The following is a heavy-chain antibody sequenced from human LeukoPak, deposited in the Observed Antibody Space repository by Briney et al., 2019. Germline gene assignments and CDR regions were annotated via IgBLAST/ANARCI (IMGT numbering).Heavy chain of an antibody. D-gene: IGHD2-2*02. V-gene: IGHV3-7*01. CDR2: IKQDGSEK. Sequence: GGSLRLSWAASGFTFSSYWMSWVRQAPGKGLEWVANIKQDGSEKYYVDSVKGRFTISRDNAKNSLYLQMNSLRAEDTAVYYCARDPIDIVVVPAAIQPDYWGQGTLVTVSS. CDR3: ARDPIDIVVVPAAIQPDY. CDR1: GFTFSSYW. J-gene: IGHJ4*02.